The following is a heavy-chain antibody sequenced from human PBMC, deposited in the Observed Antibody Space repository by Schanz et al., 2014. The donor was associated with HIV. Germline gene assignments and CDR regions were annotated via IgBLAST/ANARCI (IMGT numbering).Heavy chain of an antibody. J-gene: IGHJ4*02. CDR2: ISGSGGST. V-gene: IGHV3-23*04. Sequence: EVQLVESGGAWVQPGGSLRLSCAASGFTFRSNDMSWVRQAPGKGLEWVSAISGSGGSTYYADSVKGRFTISRDNSKNTLYLQMNSLRAEDTAVYYCARDSGSYFWGQGTLVTVSS. D-gene: IGHD1-26*01. CDR1: GFTFRSND. CDR3: ARDSGSYF.